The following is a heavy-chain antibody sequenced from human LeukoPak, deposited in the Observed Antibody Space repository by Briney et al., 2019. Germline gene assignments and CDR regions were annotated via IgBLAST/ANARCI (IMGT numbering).Heavy chain of an antibody. CDR1: GFTFSSYA. D-gene: IGHD2-15*01. J-gene: IGHJ6*03. Sequence: SGGSLRLSCAASGFTFSSYAMSWVRQAPEKGLEWVSTISGSGANTYYADSVKGRFTISRDNSKNTLYLQMNSLRAEDTAIYYCAKVDDTPPPYYYYYMDVWGKGTTVTVSS. CDR3: AKVDDTPPPYYYYYMDV. CDR2: ISGSGANT. V-gene: IGHV3-23*01.